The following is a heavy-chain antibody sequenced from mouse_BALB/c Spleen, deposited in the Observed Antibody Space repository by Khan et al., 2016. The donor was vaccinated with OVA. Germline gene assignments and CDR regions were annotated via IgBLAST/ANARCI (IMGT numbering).Heavy chain of an antibody. Sequence: EVTLLESGPGLVKPSQSLSLTCTVTGYSITSGYGWNWIRQFPGNKLEWMGYISYSGSTNYKPSLKSRISITRDTSKNQFFLQLNSVTTEDTATYYCARTARIKYWGQGTTLTVSS. CDR1: GYSITSGYG. CDR2: ISYSGST. CDR3: ARTARIKY. J-gene: IGHJ2*01. D-gene: IGHD1-2*01. V-gene: IGHV3-2*02.